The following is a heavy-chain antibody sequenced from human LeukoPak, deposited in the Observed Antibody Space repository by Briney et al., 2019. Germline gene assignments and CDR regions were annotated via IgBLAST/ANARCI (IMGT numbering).Heavy chain of an antibody. J-gene: IGHJ6*02. CDR2: INHDAYT. D-gene: IGHD3-10*02. Sequence: SEALSLTCGVYGWTLTGYCWDWIRHIPGKGLEWIGEINHDAYTHYNPSLKSRVTISLDTSKSQFSLNLSAVTAADAATYYCARHVATNYYYNFYGLDVWGQGTTVTVSS. CDR1: GWTLTGYC. V-gene: IGHV4-34*01. CDR3: ARHVATNYYYNFYGLDV.